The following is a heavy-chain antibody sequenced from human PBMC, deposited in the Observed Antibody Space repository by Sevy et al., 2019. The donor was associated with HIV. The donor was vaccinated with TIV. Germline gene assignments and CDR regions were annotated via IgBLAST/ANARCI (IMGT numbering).Heavy chain of an antibody. Sequence: GGSLRLSCAASGFTFSSYGMHWVRQAPGKGLEWVAVISYDGSNKYYADSVKGRFTISRDNSKNTLYLQMNSLRAEDTAGYYCAKDRVIEYSSSWDFDYWGQGTLVTVSS. CDR2: ISYDGSNK. D-gene: IGHD6-6*01. CDR1: GFTFSSYG. J-gene: IGHJ4*02. V-gene: IGHV3-30*18. CDR3: AKDRVIEYSSSWDFDY.